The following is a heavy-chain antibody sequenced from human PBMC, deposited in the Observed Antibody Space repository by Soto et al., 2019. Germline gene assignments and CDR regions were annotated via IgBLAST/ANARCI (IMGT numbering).Heavy chain of an antibody. D-gene: IGHD6-6*01. CDR3: ARVKRAIIAARPSNHYYYYGMDV. V-gene: IGHV4-59*01. CDR2: IYYSGST. Sequence: PSETLSLTCTVSGGSISSYYWSWIRQPPGKGLEWIGYIYYSGSTNYNPSLKSRVTISVDTSKNQFSLKLSSVTAADAAVYYCARVKRAIIAARPSNHYYYYGMDVWGQGTTVTVSS. CDR1: GGSISSYY. J-gene: IGHJ6*02.